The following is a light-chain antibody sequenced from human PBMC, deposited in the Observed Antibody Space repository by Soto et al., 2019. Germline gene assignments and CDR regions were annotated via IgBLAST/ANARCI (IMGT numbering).Light chain of an antibody. CDR1: SSNIRSNT. V-gene: IGLV1-44*01. J-gene: IGLJ3*02. CDR2: SNN. Sequence: QSVLTQPPSASGTPGQRVTISCSGSSSNIRSNTVNWYQQLPGTAPKLLIYSNNQRPSGVPDRFSGSTSGTSASLAISGLQSEDEAEYYCAAWDGSLNGWVFGGGTKLTVL. CDR3: AAWDGSLNGWV.